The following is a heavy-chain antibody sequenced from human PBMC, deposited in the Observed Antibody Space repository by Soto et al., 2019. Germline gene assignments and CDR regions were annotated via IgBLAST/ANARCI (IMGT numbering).Heavy chain of an antibody. J-gene: IGHJ6*02. CDR1: GFTFSSYA. CDR2: ISGSGGST. Sequence: GGSLRLSCAASGFTFSSYAMSWVRQAPGKGLEWVSAISGSGGSTYYADSVKGRFTISRDNSKNTLYLQMNSLRAEDTAVYYCAKGGLDIVLMVYAKTRPHYYYGMDVWGQGTTVTVSS. CDR3: AKGGLDIVLMVYAKTRPHYYYGMDV. V-gene: IGHV3-23*01. D-gene: IGHD2-8*01.